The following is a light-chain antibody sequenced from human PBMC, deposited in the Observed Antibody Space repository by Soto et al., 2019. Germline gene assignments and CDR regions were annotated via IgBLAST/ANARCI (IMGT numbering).Light chain of an antibody. CDR3: QQYNSYPVT. Sequence: DIQMTQSPSTLYASVGDRVTITCRASQSISGWLAWYQQKPGKAPKPLIYDASSLESGVPSRFSGSGSGTEFTLTISSLQPDDFATYYCQQYNSYPVTFGQGTKVDIK. V-gene: IGKV1-5*01. J-gene: IGKJ1*01. CDR2: DAS. CDR1: QSISGW.